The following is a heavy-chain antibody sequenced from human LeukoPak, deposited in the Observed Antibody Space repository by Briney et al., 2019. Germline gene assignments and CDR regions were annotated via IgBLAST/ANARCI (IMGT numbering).Heavy chain of an antibody. V-gene: IGHV5-51*01. Sequence: GESLKISCKGSGYSFTSYWCGWVRQMPGKGLEWMGVIYPGDSDTRYSPYFQGQVTIPADKSISTAYLQWSSLKASDTAMYYCARLTAVVVVAADYWGQGTLVTVSS. CDR2: IYPGDSDT. J-gene: IGHJ4*02. CDR1: GYSFTSYW. D-gene: IGHD2-15*01. CDR3: ARLTAVVVVAADY.